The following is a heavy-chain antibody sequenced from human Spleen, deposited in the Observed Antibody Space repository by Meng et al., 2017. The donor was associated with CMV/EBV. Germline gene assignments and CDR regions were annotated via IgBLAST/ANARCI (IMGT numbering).Heavy chain of an antibody. CDR2: IYYSGST. CDR1: GGFISSGDYY. CDR3: ARWGLWFGELSFDY. J-gene: IGHJ4*02. Sequence: VELQEPGPGLVEPSPTLALTFTVSGGFISSGDYYWSWIRQPPGKGLEWIGYIYYSGSTYYNPPLKSRVTISVDTSKNQFSLKLSSVTAADTAVYCCARWGLWFGELSFDYWGQGTLVTVSS. V-gene: IGHV4-30-4*08. D-gene: IGHD3-10*01.